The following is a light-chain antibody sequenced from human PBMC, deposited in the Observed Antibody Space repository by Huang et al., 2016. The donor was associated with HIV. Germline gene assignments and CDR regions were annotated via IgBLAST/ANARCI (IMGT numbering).Light chain of an antibody. CDR2: KVS. Sequence: DVVMTQSPLSLPVTLGQPASISCRSSQSLVYSDGNTYLTWFQQRPGQSPRRLIYKVSNRDSGVPDRFSGSGSGTDFTLKISRVEAEDVGIYYCMQGTRWPWTFGQGTKVEIK. J-gene: IGKJ1*01. CDR3: MQGTRWPWT. V-gene: IGKV2-30*01. CDR1: QSLVYSDGNTY.